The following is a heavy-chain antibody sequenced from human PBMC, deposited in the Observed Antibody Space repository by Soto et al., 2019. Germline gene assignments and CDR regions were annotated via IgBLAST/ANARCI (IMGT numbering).Heavy chain of an antibody. CDR3: AHTVTPLRRFDP. V-gene: IGHV2-5*02. Sequence: QITLKESGPPLVKPTQTLTLTCTFSGFSLTTSGVGVAWIRQPPGKAPECLALIYGDDDQRYSTSLRSRLTITKDTSKNQVVLTLRHLDPVDTATCYRAHTVTPLRRFDPWGQGTLVTVSS. CDR2: IYGDDDQ. D-gene: IGHD4-17*01. J-gene: IGHJ5*02. CDR1: GFSLTTSGVG.